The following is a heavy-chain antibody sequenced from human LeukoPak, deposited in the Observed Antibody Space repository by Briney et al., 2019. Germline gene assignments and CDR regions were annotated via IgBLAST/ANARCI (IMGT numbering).Heavy chain of an antibody. V-gene: IGHV3-11*03. J-gene: IGHJ5*02. D-gene: IGHD2-8*01. Sequence: GGSLRLSCAASGFRFSDYYMSWIRQAPGKGLEWISYITSSSSYTIYADSVKGRFTISRDNAKKSLYLQMNSLRAEDTAVYYCARTSKDIVLMVYAAYNWFDPWGQGTLVTVSS. CDR1: GFRFSDYY. CDR3: ARTSKDIVLMVYAAYNWFDP. CDR2: ITSSSSYT.